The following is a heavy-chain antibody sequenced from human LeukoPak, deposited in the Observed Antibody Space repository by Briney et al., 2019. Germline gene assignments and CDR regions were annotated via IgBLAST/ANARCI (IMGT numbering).Heavy chain of an antibody. CDR1: GGSFSGYY. J-gene: IGHJ4*02. CDR2: INHSGST. CDR3: ARDRPGDSSGYYYHFGY. D-gene: IGHD3-22*01. V-gene: IGHV4-34*01. Sequence: SETLSLTCAVYGGSFSGYYWSWIRQPPGKGLEWIGEINHSGSTNYNPSLKSRVTISVDTSKNQFSLKLSSVTAADTAVYYCARDRPGDSSGYYYHFGYWGQGTLVTVSS.